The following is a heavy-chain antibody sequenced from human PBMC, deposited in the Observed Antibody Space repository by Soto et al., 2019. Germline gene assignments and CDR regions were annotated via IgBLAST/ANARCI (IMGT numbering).Heavy chain of an antibody. CDR3: ASPAYGDPFLGAFDI. CDR1: GFTFSSYG. CDR2: ISYDGSNK. V-gene: IGHV3-30*03. D-gene: IGHD4-17*01. J-gene: IGHJ3*02. Sequence: PGGSMRLSCAASGFTFSSYGMHWVRQAPGKGLEWVAVISYDGSNKYYADSVKGRFTISRDNSKNTLYLQMNSLRAEDTAVYYCASPAYGDPFLGAFDIWGQGTMVTVSS.